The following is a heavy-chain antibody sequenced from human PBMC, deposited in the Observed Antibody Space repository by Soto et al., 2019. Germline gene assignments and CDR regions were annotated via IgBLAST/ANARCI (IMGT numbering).Heavy chain of an antibody. CDR1: GFTFSSCT. J-gene: IGHJ6*02. V-gene: IGHV3-21*01. CDR2: ISPSTSHI. Sequence: EVPLVESGGGLVKPGGSLRLSCAVSGFTFSSCTMNWVRQAPGKGLEWVSSISPSTSHIYYADTVKGRFTISRDNAKNSLFLKMNSLRAEDTAVYYCSGCSGGACHQNYGMDVWGQGTTVTVSS. D-gene: IGHD2-15*01. CDR3: SGCSGGACHQNYGMDV.